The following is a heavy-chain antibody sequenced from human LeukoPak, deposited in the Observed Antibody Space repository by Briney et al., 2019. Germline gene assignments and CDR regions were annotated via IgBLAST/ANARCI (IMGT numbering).Heavy chain of an antibody. Sequence: GSLRLSCAASGFTFSSYGMHWVRQAPGKGLEWVAVISYDGSNKYYADSVKGRFTISRDNSKNTLYLQMNSLRAEDTAVYYCAKGQTQYSRPYLCGMDVWGQGTTVTVSS. V-gene: IGHV3-30*18. J-gene: IGHJ6*02. CDR3: AKGQTQYSRPYLCGMDV. CDR1: GFTFSSYG. CDR2: ISYDGSNK. D-gene: IGHD6-6*01.